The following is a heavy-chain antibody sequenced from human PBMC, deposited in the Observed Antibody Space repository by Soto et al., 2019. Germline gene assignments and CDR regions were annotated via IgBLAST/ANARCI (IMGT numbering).Heavy chain of an antibody. Sequence: QVQLVESGGGVVQPGRSLRLSCAASGFTFSSYGMHWVRQAPGKGLEWVAVIWYDGSNKYYADSVKGRFTISRDNSKNTLYLQMNSLRAEDTAVYYCARWRLEVGYYYYMDVWGKGTTVTVSS. CDR1: GFTFSSYG. CDR3: ARWRLEVGYYYYMDV. CDR2: IWYDGSNK. J-gene: IGHJ6*03. D-gene: IGHD2-2*01. V-gene: IGHV3-33*01.